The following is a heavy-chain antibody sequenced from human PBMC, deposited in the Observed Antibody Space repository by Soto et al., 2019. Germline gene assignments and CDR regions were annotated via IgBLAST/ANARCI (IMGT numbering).Heavy chain of an antibody. CDR3: TTDDVLVIENREFDP. CDR1: GFTFSNAW. J-gene: IGHJ5*02. V-gene: IGHV3-15*01. D-gene: IGHD3-22*01. CDR2: IKSKTDGGTT. Sequence: GGSLRLSCAASGFTFSNAWMSWVRQAPGKGLEWVGRIKSKTDGGTTDYAAPVKGRFTISRDDSKNTLYLQMNSLKTEDTAVYYCTTDDVLVIENREFDPWGQGTLVTVSS.